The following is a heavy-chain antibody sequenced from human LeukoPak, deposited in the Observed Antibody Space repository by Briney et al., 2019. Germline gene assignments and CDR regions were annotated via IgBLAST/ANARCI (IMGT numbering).Heavy chain of an antibody. D-gene: IGHD1-26*01. V-gene: IGHV3-66*01. Sequence: GGSLRLSCAASGSTVSSNYMSWVRQAPGKGLEWVSVIYSAGSTYYADSVKGRFSISRDISKNTVYLQMSNLRVEDTAVYYCATDPGLLYFDYWGQGSLVTVSS. CDR1: GSTVSSNY. J-gene: IGHJ4*02. CDR2: IYSAGST. CDR3: ATDPGLLYFDY.